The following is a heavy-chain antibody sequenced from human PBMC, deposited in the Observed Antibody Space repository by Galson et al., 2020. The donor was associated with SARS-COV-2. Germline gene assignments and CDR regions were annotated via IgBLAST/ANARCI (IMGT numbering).Heavy chain of an antibody. D-gene: IGHD3-22*01. CDR3: AKDQTYYYDSSGRDGAFDI. CDR2: ISGSGGST. CDR1: GFTFSSYA. Sequence: GESLKISCAASGFTFSSYAMSWVRQAPGKGLEWVSAISGSGGSTYYADSVKGRFTISRDNSKNTLYLQMNSLRAEDTAVYYCAKDQTYYYDSSGRDGAFDIWGQGTMVTVSS. V-gene: IGHV3-23*01. J-gene: IGHJ3*02.